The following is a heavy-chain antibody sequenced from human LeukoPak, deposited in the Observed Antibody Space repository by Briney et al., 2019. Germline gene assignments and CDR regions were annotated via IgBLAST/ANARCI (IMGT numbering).Heavy chain of an antibody. J-gene: IGHJ6*02. CDR2: IASGGGDNR. Sequence: GGSLTLSCAASGFTFSSYEMNWVRQAPGKGLEWVSYIASGGGDNRFYSESLKRRFTISRNNAKNSLYLHMNSLRAEDTGVYYCARIGTTTRGPAGLYVWGQGTTVTVSS. CDR3: ARIGTTTRGPAGLYV. D-gene: IGHD2/OR15-2a*01. V-gene: IGHV3-48*03. CDR1: GFTFSSYE.